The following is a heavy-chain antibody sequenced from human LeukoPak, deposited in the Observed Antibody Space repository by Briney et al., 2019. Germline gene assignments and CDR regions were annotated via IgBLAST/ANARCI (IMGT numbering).Heavy chain of an antibody. V-gene: IGHV3-21*06. Sequence: GGSLRLSCAASGFAFSSYNMKWVRQAPGKGLEWVSFIDTSSSYIYYADSVKGRFTISRDNSKNSLYLQVDSLRVEDTAVYYCARAGYCSSTSCDGGIDYWGQGTLVTVSS. CDR1: GFAFSSYN. J-gene: IGHJ4*02. D-gene: IGHD2-2*01. CDR3: ARAGYCSSTSCDGGIDY. CDR2: IDTSSSYI.